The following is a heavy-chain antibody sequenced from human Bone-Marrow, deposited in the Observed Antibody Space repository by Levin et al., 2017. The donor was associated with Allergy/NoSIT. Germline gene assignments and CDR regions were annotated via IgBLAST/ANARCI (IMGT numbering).Heavy chain of an antibody. CDR1: GFTFDDYA. CDR2: ISWNSGSI. D-gene: IGHD2-2*01. Sequence: GGSLRLSCAASGFTFDDYAMHWVRQAPGKGLEWVSGISWNSGSIGYADSVKGRFTISRDNAKNSLYLQMNSLRAEDTALYYCAKNQLASTRWGMDVWGQGTTVTVSS. J-gene: IGHJ6*02. V-gene: IGHV3-9*01. CDR3: AKNQLASTRWGMDV.